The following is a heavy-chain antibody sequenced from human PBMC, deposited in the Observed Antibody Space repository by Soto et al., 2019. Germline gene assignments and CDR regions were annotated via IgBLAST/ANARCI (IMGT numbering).Heavy chain of an antibody. CDR1: GFTFTDYY. D-gene: IGHD7-27*01. J-gene: IGHJ3*02. CDR3: ARLTGEDAFDI. V-gene: IGHV3-11*01. CDR2: ISSSGSSI. Sequence: LRLSCAASGFTFTDYYMSWIRQAPGKGLEWISYISSSGSSIFYSDSVKGRFTVSRDNAMNSLFVQMNSLRAEDTALYYCARLTGEDAFDIWGQGTMVTVSS.